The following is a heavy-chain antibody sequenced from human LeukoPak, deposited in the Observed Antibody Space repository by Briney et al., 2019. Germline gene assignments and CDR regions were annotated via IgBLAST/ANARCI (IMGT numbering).Heavy chain of an antibody. CDR2: ISSSSSTI. V-gene: IGHV3-48*01. Sequence: GGSLRLSCAASGFTFSSYSMNWVRQAPGKGLEWVSYISSSSSTIYYADSVKGRFTISRDNAKNSLYLQMNSLRAEDTAVYYCARDGMVRGVTLYYYYYYMDVWGKGTTVTVSS. CDR3: ARDGMVRGVTLYYYYYYMDV. D-gene: IGHD3-10*01. CDR1: GFTFSSYS. J-gene: IGHJ6*03.